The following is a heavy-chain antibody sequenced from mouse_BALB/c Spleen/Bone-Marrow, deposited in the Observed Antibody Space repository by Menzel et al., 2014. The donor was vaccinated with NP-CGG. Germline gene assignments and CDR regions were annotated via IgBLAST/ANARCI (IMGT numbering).Heavy chain of an antibody. CDR3: AREAMDY. CDR2: IWAGGST. V-gene: IGHV2-9*02. CDR1: GFSLTSYG. J-gene: IGHJ4*01. Sequence: QVQLKQSGPGLVAPSQSLSITCTVSGFSLTSYGVHWVRQPPGKGLEWLGVIWAGGSTNYNSALMSRLSISKDNSKSQVFLKMNCLQTDDTAMYYCAREAMDYWGQGTSVTVST.